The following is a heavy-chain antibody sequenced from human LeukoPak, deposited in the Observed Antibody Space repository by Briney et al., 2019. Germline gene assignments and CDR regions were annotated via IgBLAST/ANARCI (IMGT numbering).Heavy chain of an antibody. CDR2: IYSGGST. D-gene: IGHD6-6*01. CDR3: ARVEYSSSRGEPDAFDI. Sequence: GGSLRLSCAASGFTVSSNYMSWVRQAPGKGLEWVSVIYSGGSTYYADSVKGRFTISRDNSKNTLYLQMNSLRAEDTAVYYCARVEYSSSRGEPDAFDIWGQGTMVTVSS. CDR1: GFTVSSNY. J-gene: IGHJ3*02. V-gene: IGHV3-66*01.